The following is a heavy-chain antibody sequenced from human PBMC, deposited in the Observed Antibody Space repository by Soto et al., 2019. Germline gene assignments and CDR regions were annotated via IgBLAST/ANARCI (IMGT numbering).Heavy chain of an antibody. V-gene: IGHV3-7*01. CDR1: CVTLMNSW. Sequence: LXLSGATSCVTLMNSWAVWVRQAPGKGLEWVANIKEDGFGKYFGDSVRGRFTVSRDNAKNSLYLQMNNLRAEDTAVYYCARDGYGYKSFDHWGQGTLVTVSS. J-gene: IGHJ4*02. D-gene: IGHD3-10*01. CDR3: ARDGYGYKSFDH. CDR2: IKEDGFGK.